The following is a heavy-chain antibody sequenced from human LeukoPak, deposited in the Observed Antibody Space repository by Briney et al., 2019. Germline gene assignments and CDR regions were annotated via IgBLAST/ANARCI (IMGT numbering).Heavy chain of an antibody. CDR3: AKYNYCSGGSCYGSRDPFDY. D-gene: IGHD2-15*01. Sequence: PGGSLRLSCAASGFTFSSYAMSWVRQAPGKGLEWVSAISGSGGSTYYADSVKGRFTISRDNSKNTLYLQMNSLRAVDTAVYYCAKYNYCSGGSCYGSRDPFDYWGQGTLVTVSS. CDR2: ISGSGGST. V-gene: IGHV3-23*01. CDR1: GFTFSSYA. J-gene: IGHJ4*02.